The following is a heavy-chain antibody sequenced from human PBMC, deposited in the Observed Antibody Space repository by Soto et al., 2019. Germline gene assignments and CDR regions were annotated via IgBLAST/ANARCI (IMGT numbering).Heavy chain of an antibody. CDR3: ARPYDFWSGSGPFDY. J-gene: IGHJ4*02. D-gene: IGHD3-3*01. V-gene: IGHV1-18*01. CDR1: GYTFTSYG. Sequence: RASVKVSCKASGYTFTSYGISWVRQAPGQGLEWMGWISAYNGKTNYAQKLQGRVTMTTDTSTSTAYMELRSLRSDDTAVYYCARPYDFWSGSGPFDYRGQGTLEALSS. CDR2: ISAYNGKT.